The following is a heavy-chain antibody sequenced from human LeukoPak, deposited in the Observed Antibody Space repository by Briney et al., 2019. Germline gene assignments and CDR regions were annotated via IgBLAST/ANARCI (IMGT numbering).Heavy chain of an antibody. D-gene: IGHD1-1*01. CDR2: SGST. Sequence: SETLSLTCTVSGYSISSGYYWGWIRQPPGKGLEWIGSGSTYYNPSLKSRVTISVDTSKNQFSLKLSSVTAADTAVYYCARDAGHQLSRRNYYAMDVWGQGTTVTVSS. CDR1: GYSISSGYY. CDR3: ARDAGHQLSRRNYYAMDV. V-gene: IGHV4-38-2*02. J-gene: IGHJ6*02.